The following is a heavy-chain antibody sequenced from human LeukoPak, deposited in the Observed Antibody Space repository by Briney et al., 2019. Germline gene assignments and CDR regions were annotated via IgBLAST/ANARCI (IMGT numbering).Heavy chain of an antibody. V-gene: IGHV1-2*02. D-gene: IGHD6-19*01. CDR1: GYTFTGYY. CDR2: INPNSGGT. J-gene: IGHJ3*02. Sequence: ASVKVSCKASGYTFTGYYMHWVRQAPGQGLEWMGWINPNSGGTNYAQKFQGRVTMTRDTSISTAYMELSRLRSDDTAVYYCATPSYSSGWEYAFDIWGQGTMVTVSS. CDR3: ATPSYSSGWEYAFDI.